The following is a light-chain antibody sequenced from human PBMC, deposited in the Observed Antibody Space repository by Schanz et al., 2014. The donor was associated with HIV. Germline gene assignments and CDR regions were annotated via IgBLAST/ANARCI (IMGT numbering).Light chain of an antibody. J-gene: IGKJ1*01. CDR3: QQYKNWPR. Sequence: EIVLTQSPGTLSLSPGDGATLSCRASQSVSSDYVAWYQQSPGQAPRLLIHGASIRAAGSPDRFSGSGSGTDFTLTISSLQSEDFAVYYCQQYKNWPRFGQGTKVEIK. CDR2: GAS. V-gene: IGKV3-20*01. CDR1: QSVSSDY.